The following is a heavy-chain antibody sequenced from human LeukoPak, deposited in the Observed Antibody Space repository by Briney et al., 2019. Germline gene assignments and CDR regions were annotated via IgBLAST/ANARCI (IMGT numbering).Heavy chain of an antibody. V-gene: IGHV3-9*01. D-gene: IGHD3-9*01. CDR1: GFTFHDYA. CDR3: AKDDYNVLTDNFDY. CDR2: INWDNGGI. J-gene: IGHJ4*01. Sequence: GGSLRLSCAGSGFTFHDYAMHWVRQAPGKGLEWVSGINWDNGGIVYAESVRGRFTISRDNAKNSLYLQMNSLRPEHTALYYCAKDDYNVLTDNFDYWGQATLVTVSS.